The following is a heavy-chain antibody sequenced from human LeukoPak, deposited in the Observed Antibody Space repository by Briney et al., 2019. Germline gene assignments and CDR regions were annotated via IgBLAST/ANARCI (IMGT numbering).Heavy chain of an antibody. CDR3: ARGGGQVVPAAIRDYYYYYYMDV. CDR1: GGSISSGGYY. CDR2: IYHSGST. Sequence: PSETLSLTCTVSGGSISSGGYYWSWIRQPPGKGLEWIGYIYHSGSTYYNPSLKSRVTISVDRSKNQFSLKLSSVTAADTAVYYCARGGGQVVPAAIRDYYYYYYMDVWGKGTTVTVSS. D-gene: IGHD2-2*01. J-gene: IGHJ6*03. V-gene: IGHV4-30-2*01.